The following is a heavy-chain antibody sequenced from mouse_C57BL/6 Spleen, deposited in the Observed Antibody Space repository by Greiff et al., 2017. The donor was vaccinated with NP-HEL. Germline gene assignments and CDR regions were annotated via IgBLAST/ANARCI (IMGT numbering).Heavy chain of an antibody. Sequence: EVQRVESGGGLVKPGGSLKLSCAASGFTFSSYAMSWVRQTPEKRLEWVATISDGGSYTYYPDNLTGRFPISRDKDKNNLYLQRSHLKSEDTARYYCARSRITTLDDWGQGTTLTVSS. D-gene: IGHD1-1*01. CDR2: ISDGGSYT. J-gene: IGHJ2*01. V-gene: IGHV5-4*01. CDR1: GFTFSSYA. CDR3: ARSRITTLDD.